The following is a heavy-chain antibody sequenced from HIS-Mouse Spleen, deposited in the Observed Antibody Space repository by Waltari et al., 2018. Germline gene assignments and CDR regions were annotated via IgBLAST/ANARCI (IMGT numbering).Heavy chain of an antibody. Sequence: EVQLLESGGGLVQPGGSLRLSCAASVFTFSSYAMSWFRQAPGKGLDWVSAISGSGGSTYYADTVKGRFTISRDNSKNTLYLQMNSLRAEDTAVYYCAKNVVLMVYAIFDYWGQGTLVTVSS. V-gene: IGHV3-23*01. J-gene: IGHJ4*02. CDR1: VFTFSSYA. D-gene: IGHD2-8*01. CDR3: AKNVVLMVYAIFDY. CDR2: ISGSGGST.